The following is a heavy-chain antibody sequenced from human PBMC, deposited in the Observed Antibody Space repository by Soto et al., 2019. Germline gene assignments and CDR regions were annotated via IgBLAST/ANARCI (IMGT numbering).Heavy chain of an antibody. D-gene: IGHD3-9*01. CDR2: IYYSGST. CDR3: ARDGVHYDILTGYYLSAFDI. CDR1: GGSISSYY. J-gene: IGHJ3*02. V-gene: IGHV4-59*01. Sequence: QVQLQESGPGLVKPSETLSLTCTVSGGSISSYYWSWIRQPPGKGLEWIGYIYYSGSTNYNPSLKSRVTISVDTSKNQFSLKLSSVTAADTAVYYCARDGVHYDILTGYYLSAFDIWGQGTMVTVSS.